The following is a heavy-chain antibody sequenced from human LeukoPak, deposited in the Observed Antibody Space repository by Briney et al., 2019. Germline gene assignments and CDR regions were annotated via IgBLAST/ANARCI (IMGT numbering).Heavy chain of an antibody. J-gene: IGHJ4*02. D-gene: IGHD5-24*01. CDR3: ARGFEMATNSS. V-gene: IGHV4-34*01. CDR1: GGSFSGYY. Sequence: PSETLSLTCAVYGGSFSGYYWSWIRQPPGKGLEWIGEINHSGSTNYNPSLKSRVTISVDTSKNQFSLKLSSVTAADTAVYYCARGFEMATNSSWGQGTLVTVSS. CDR2: INHSGST.